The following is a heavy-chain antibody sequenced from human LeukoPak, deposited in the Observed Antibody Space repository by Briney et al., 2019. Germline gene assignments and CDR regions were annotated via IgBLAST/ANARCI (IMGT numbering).Heavy chain of an antibody. J-gene: IGHJ4*02. V-gene: IGHV3-48*03. Sequence: GGSLRLSCAASGFTFSSYEMNWVRQAPGKGLEWVSYISSSGSTIYYADSVKGRFTISRDNAKNSLYLQMNSLRAEDTAVYYCARGLVRGVIMGGFDYWGQGTLVTVSS. CDR2: ISSSGSTI. CDR1: GFTFSSYE. CDR3: ARGLVRGVIMGGFDY. D-gene: IGHD3-10*01.